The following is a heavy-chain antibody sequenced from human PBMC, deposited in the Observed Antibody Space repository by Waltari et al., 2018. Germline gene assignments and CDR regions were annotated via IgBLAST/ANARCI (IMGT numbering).Heavy chain of an antibody. CDR3: AKQSPSYTRGWYPLES. D-gene: IGHD6-19*01. J-gene: IGHJ4*02. Sequence: EVQLVESGGNLIQPGGSLRLSCAASGFPVRTNFLSWVRQAPGKGLEWVSIIYSGGNTYYAGSVKGRFTISRDNYKNMVYLEMNSLRAEDTAVYYCAKQSPSYTRGWYPLESWGPGTLVTVSP. V-gene: IGHV3-53*01. CDR1: GFPVRTNF. CDR2: IYSGGNT.